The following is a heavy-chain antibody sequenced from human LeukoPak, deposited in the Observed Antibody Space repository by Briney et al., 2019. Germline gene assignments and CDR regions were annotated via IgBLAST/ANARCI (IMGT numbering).Heavy chain of an antibody. D-gene: IGHD3-3*01. CDR3: ARQRSPYYDFWSGYYTTAAYFDY. CDR1: GGSISSYY. V-gene: IGHV4-4*09. CDR2: IYTSGST. Sequence: SETLSLTCTVSGGSISSYYWSWIRQPPGKGLEWIGYIYTSGSTNYNPSLKSRVTISVDTSKNQFSLKLSSVTAADTAAYYCARQRSPYYDFWSGYYTTAAYFDYWGQGTLVTVSS. J-gene: IGHJ4*02.